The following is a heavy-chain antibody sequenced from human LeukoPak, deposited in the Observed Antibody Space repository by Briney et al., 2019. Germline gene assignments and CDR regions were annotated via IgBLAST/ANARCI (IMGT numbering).Heavy chain of an antibody. CDR2: ISAYNGNT. CDR1: GYTFTSYG. CDR3: ARSENRYYYDSSGYKGLDY. Sequence: ASVKVSRKASGYTFTSYGISWVRQAPGQGLEWMGWISAYNGNTNYAQKLQGRVTMTTDTSTSTAYMELRSLRSDDTAVYYCARSENRYYYDSSGYKGLDYWGQGTLVTVSS. D-gene: IGHD3-22*01. J-gene: IGHJ4*02. V-gene: IGHV1-18*01.